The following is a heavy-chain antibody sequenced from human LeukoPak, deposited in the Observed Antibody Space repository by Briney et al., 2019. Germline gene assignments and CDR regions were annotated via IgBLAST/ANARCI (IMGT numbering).Heavy chain of an antibody. CDR1: GFTFSSYS. CDR2: FGSRAGNI. Sequence: GGSLRLSCAASGFTFSSYSMTWVRKAPGKGLEWVASFGSRAGNIYCEDLVKGRFSISRDNAKDSVYLQINSLRAHDTAVYYCARETEPLDYGDSTNLDYWGQGTLVSVSS. D-gene: IGHD4/OR15-4a*01. V-gene: IGHV3-21*01. J-gene: IGHJ4*02. CDR3: ARETEPLDYGDSTNLDY.